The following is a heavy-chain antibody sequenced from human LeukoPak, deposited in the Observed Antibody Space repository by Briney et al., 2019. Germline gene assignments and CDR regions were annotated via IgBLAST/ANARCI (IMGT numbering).Heavy chain of an antibody. Sequence: SETLSLTCGVDGGSISNYYWSWIRQSPGRGLEWIGEVNDRGDTDYDPSLKSRVTISLDTSKNEFYLRLSSVTAADTSVYYCARGRLTIFGVVSTTSCRFDSWGQGTLVTVSS. D-gene: IGHD3-3*01. CDR3: ARGRLTIFGVVSTTSCRFDS. CDR1: GGSISNYY. J-gene: IGHJ5*01. CDR2: VNDRGDT. V-gene: IGHV4-34*01.